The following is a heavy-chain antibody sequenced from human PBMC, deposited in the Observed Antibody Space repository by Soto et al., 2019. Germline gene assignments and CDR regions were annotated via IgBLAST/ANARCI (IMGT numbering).Heavy chain of an antibody. CDR3: ATRGTPPADYYYYYGMDV. CDR1: GYKFTSYW. Sequence: GESLKISCKGSGYKFTSYWIGLVRQMPGKGLEWMGMIYPGDSDTRYSPSFQGQVTISADKSISTAYLQWSSLKASDTAMYYCATRGTPPADYYYYYGMDVWGQGTTVTVSS. J-gene: IGHJ6*02. V-gene: IGHV5-51*01. D-gene: IGHD3-16*01. CDR2: IYPGDSDT.